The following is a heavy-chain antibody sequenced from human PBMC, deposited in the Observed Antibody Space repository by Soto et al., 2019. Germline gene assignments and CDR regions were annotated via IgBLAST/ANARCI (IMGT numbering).Heavy chain of an antibody. CDR2: IHYRGST. J-gene: IGHJ3*02. Sequence: QLQLQESGPGLVQPSETLSLICTVSGGSVSSSSNYWGWVRQPPGKGLEWITTIHYRGSTYYNPSLQSRATISLDTSKNQFSLRLTSVTAADTAIYYCAKHVDIATMDAFDIWGKGTMVTVSS. CDR1: GGSVSSSSNY. CDR3: AKHVDIATMDAFDI. D-gene: IGHD2-15*01. V-gene: IGHV4-39*01.